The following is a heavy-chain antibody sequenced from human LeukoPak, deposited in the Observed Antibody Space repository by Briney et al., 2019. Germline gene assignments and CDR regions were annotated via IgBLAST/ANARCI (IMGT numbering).Heavy chain of an antibody. D-gene: IGHD7-27*01. V-gene: IGHV4-59*01. CDR1: GGSISSYY. Sequence: SETLSLTCTVSGGSISSYYWSWIRQPPGKGQEWIGYISYSGRTNYNPSLKSRVTISVDTSKNQFSLRLSSVTAADTAVYYCARKTGDLYYFDYWGQGTLVTVSS. J-gene: IGHJ4*02. CDR3: ARKTGDLYYFDY. CDR2: ISYSGRT.